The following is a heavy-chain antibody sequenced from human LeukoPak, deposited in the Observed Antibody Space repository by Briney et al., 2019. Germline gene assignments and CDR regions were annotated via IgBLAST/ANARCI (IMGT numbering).Heavy chain of an antibody. CDR2: ISSSSTYI. CDR3: ARVTLDGTTDY. CDR1: GFGFSGYG. V-gene: IGHV3-21*04. Sequence: PGGSLRLSCAASGFGFSGYGMNWVRQAPGKGLEWVSSISSSSTYIFYADSVKGRFTISRDNAKNSLYLQMNSLRAEDTAVYYCARVTLDGTTDYWGQGTLVTVSS. D-gene: IGHD1-1*01. J-gene: IGHJ4*02.